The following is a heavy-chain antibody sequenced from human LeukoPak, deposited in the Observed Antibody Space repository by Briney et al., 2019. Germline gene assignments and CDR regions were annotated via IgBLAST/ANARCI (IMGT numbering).Heavy chain of an antibody. J-gene: IGHJ4*02. Sequence: SETLSLTCTVSGGSISSGDYYWSWIRQPPGKGLEWIGYIYYSGSTYYNPSLKSRVTISVDTSKNQFSLKLSSVTAADTAVYYCARVEYSYDILTGYYDYWGQGTLVTVSS. CDR1: GGSISSGDYY. D-gene: IGHD3-9*01. CDR2: IYYSGST. V-gene: IGHV4-30-4*01. CDR3: ARVEYSYDILTGYYDY.